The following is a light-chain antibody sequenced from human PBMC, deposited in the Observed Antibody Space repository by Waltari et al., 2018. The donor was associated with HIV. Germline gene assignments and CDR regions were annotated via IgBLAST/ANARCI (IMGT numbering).Light chain of an antibody. Sequence: SFVLTQPPSMSVAPGKTASITCGGNNIGSKTVHWYQKKAGQAPLVVIHDNSDRPSGIPERFSGSKSGNTATLTITRVGPGDEADYYCQVWDSSSDHVVFGGGTKLTIL. CDR2: DNS. J-gene: IGLJ2*01. CDR1: NIGSKT. CDR3: QVWDSSSDHVV. V-gene: IGLV3-21*04.